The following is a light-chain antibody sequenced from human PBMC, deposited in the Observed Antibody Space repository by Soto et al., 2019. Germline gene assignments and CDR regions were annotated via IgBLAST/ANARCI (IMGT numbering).Light chain of an antibody. Sequence: VVLTQSPATLSLSPGERAALSCAASESVSSNQLAWYQQKPGLAPRLLIYDASSRASGIPERFSGSGSGTGFSLTISSLEPEDSAVYYCQQYGSSPITFVQGTRLEIK. CDR1: ESVSSNQ. V-gene: IGKV3D-20*01. CDR3: QQYGSSPIT. CDR2: DAS. J-gene: IGKJ5*01.